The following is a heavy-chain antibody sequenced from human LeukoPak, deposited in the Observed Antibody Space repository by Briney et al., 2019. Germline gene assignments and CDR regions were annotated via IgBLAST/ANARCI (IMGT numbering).Heavy chain of an antibody. CDR2: IYTGGST. D-gene: IGHD6-13*01. Sequence: SETLSLTCTVSGGPISNYYWSWIRQPAGKGLEWIGRIYTGGSTNYNPPLKSRVTMSVVTSKNQFSLKVSSVTAADTAVYYCARGGGTSWLDYWGQGTLVIVSS. CDR1: GGPISNYY. V-gene: IGHV4-4*07. CDR3: ARGGGTSWLDY. J-gene: IGHJ4*02.